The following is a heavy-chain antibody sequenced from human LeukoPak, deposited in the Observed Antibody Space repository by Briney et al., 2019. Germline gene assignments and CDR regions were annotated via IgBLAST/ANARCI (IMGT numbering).Heavy chain of an antibody. V-gene: IGHV4-34*01. CDR2: INHSGST. CDR1: SGSFSGYY. D-gene: IGHD4-17*01. J-gene: IGHJ4*02. Sequence: SETLSLTCAVYSGSFSGYYWSWIRQPPGKGLEWIGEINHSGSTNYNPSLKSRVTISVDTSKNQFSLKLSSVTAADTAVYYCARVSYGGSHAGDYFDYWGQGTLVTVSS. CDR3: ARVSYGGSHAGDYFDY.